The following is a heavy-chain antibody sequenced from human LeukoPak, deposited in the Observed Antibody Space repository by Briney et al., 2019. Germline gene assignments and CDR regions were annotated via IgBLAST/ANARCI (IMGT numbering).Heavy chain of an antibody. CDR2: IYHSGST. CDR3: ARDVGQQLVGFDY. Sequence: SETLSLTCAVSGGSISSSNWWSWVRQPPGKGLEWIGEIYHSGSTNYNPSLKSRVTISVDKSKNQFSLKLSSVTAADTAVYYCARDVGQQLVGFDYWGQGTLVTVSS. V-gene: IGHV4-4*02. CDR1: GGSISSSNW. J-gene: IGHJ4*02. D-gene: IGHD6-13*01.